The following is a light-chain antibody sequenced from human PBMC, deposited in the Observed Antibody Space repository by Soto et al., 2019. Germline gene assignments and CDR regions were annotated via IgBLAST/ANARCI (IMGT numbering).Light chain of an antibody. CDR2: DVS. V-gene: IGLV2-14*01. CDR1: SSDVGGYNY. Sequence: QSALTQPASVSGSPGQSITISCTGTSSDVGGYNYVSWYQQQPGKAPKLMIYDVSNRPSGVSNRFSGSKSGNTASLTISGLQAEDVADYYCSSYTSSSTLYVFGTGTKLTV. CDR3: SSYTSSSTLYV. J-gene: IGLJ1*01.